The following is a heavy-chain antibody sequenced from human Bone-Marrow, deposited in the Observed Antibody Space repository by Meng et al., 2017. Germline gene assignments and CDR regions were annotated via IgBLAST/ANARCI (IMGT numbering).Heavy chain of an antibody. Sequence: GGSLRLSCAASGFTFSSYAMHWVRQAPGKGLEWVAVISYDGSNKYYADSVKGRFTISRDNSKNTLYLQMNSLRAEDTAVYYCARAFGLGYCSGGSCWGQGTLVTVSS. CDR3: ARAFGLGYCSGGSC. V-gene: IGHV3-30*16. D-gene: IGHD2-15*01. J-gene: IGHJ4*02. CDR1: GFTFSSYA. CDR2: ISYDGSNK.